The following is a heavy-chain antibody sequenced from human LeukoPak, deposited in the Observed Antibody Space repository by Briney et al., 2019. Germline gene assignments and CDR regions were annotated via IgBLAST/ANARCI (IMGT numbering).Heavy chain of an antibody. V-gene: IGHV3-21*01. J-gene: IGHJ4*02. CDR2: ITSGGDYI. CDR3: ARGHYDVLAASYKWTPDY. D-gene: IGHD3-9*01. Sequence: GGSLRLSCAASGFTFNTFNMNWVRQAPGKGLEWVSSITSGGDYIYYEDSVKGRFTPSRDNAKNSLSLQLNSLRVEDTAVYYCARGHYDVLAASYKWTPDYWGQGTLVTVSS. CDR1: GFTFNTFN.